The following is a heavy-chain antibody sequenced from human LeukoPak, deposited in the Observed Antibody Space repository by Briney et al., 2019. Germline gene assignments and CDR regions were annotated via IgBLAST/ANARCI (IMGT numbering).Heavy chain of an antibody. CDR2: ISYDGSNK. V-gene: IGHV3-30*19. D-gene: IGHD2-15*01. CDR3: ARDHLGYCSGGSCYSSYYYYYMDV. J-gene: IGHJ6*03. CDR1: GFTFSSYG. Sequence: GGSLRLSCAASGFTFSSYGMHWVRQAPGKGLEWVAVISYDGSNKYYADSVKGRFTISRDNSKNTLYLQMNSLRAEDTAVYYCARDHLGYCSGGSCYSSYYYYYMDVWGKGTTVTVSS.